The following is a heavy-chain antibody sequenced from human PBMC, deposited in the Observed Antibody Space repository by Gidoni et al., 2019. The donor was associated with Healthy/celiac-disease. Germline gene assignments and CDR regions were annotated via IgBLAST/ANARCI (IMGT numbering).Heavy chain of an antibody. V-gene: IGHV4-38-2*01. Sequence: QVQLQESGPGLVKPSETLSLTCAVSGYSISSGYYWGWIRQPPGKGLEWIGSIYHSVSTYYNPSLKSRVTISVDTSKNQFSLKLSSVTAADTAVYYCASAYYDSSGYYLDYWGQGTLVTVSS. CDR3: ASAYYDSSGYYLDY. CDR2: IYHSVST. CDR1: GYSISSGYY. D-gene: IGHD3-22*01. J-gene: IGHJ4*02.